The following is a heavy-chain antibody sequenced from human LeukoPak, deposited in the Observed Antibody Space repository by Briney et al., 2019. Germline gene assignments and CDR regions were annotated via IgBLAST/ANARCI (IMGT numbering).Heavy chain of an antibody. CDR2: IYYSGST. J-gene: IGHJ6*03. V-gene: IGHV4-39*07. Sequence: SETLSLTCTVSSGSIGSYYWSWIRHPPGKGLEWIGSIYYSGSTYYNPSLKSRVTISVDTSKNQFSLKLSSVTAADTAVYYCAEGYHYYYYMDVWGKGTTVTVSS. CDR3: AEGYHYYYYMDV. CDR1: SGSIGSYY.